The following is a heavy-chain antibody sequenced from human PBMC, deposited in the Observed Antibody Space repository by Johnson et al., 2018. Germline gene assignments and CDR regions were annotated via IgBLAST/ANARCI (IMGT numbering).Heavy chain of an antibody. CDR1: GFTFSSYG. D-gene: IGHD3-10*01. J-gene: IGHJ4*01. V-gene: IGHV3-30*18. CDR3: EKERMGIIWLGNFDY. Sequence: QVQLVESGGGVVQPGWSLSLSCAASGFTFSSYGMHWVRQAPGNGLEWVAVISYDGSNKYYGDSVKGRFPISRDNSKNTVYLQMNSRRGEDTAVYYCEKERMGIIWLGNFDYWRPGILVTVYS. CDR2: ISYDGSNK.